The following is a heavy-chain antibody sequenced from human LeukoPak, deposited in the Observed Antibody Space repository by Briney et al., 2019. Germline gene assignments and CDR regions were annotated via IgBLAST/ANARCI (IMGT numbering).Heavy chain of an antibody. CDR1: GFTFSDYY. J-gene: IGHJ3*02. CDR3: ARGRRITIFGVVTQGAFDI. Sequence: PGGSLRLSCAASGFTFSDYYMSWIRQAPGKGLEWVSYISSSNSSIYYAESVKDRFTISRDNAKNSLFLQMNSLRAEDTAVYYCARGRRITIFGVVTQGAFDIWGQGTLVTVS. D-gene: IGHD3-3*01. CDR2: ISSSNSSI. V-gene: IGHV3-11*01.